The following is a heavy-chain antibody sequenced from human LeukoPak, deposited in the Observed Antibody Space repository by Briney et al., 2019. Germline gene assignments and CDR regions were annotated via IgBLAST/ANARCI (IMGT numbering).Heavy chain of an antibody. D-gene: IGHD3-22*01. V-gene: IGHV3-53*01. CDR2: IYSDGRT. Sequence: GGSLRLSCAASGFSVSSNYMSWVRQAPGKGLEWVSVIYSDGRTYYADSVKGRFTISRDNSKNTLYLQMNSLRAEDTAVYYCARVTYYYDRRGYYIEPVPPDYWGQGTLVTVSS. CDR3: ARVTYYYDRRGYYIEPVPPDY. CDR1: GFSVSSNY. J-gene: IGHJ4*02.